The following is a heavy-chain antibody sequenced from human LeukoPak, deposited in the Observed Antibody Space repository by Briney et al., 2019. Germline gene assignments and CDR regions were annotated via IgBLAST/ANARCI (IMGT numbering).Heavy chain of an antibody. J-gene: IGHJ4*02. CDR3: ARDPPQQELVFYYFDS. CDR1: GGTFSSYA. V-gene: IGHV1-2*02. CDR2: INPNTGGT. Sequence: GSSVKVSCKASGGTFSSYAISWVRQAPGQGLEWMGWINPNTGGTNYAQKFQGRVTMTRDTSISTAYMELSRLRSDDTAVYYCARDPPQQELVFYYFDSWGQGTLVTVSS. D-gene: IGHD6-13*01.